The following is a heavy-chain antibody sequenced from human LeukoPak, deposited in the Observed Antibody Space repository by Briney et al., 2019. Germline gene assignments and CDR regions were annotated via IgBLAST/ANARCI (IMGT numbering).Heavy chain of an antibody. Sequence: GGSLRLSCAASGFTFSSYAMSWVPQVPGGGLEVVSPISSSGGTTYYAASVRGRFNISRDNSKNTLYLQMNNLRVEDTAVYYCAKLPSARSVRLPFDYRGQGTLVTVSS. J-gene: IGHJ4*02. D-gene: IGHD3-10*01. CDR2: ISSSGGTT. CDR3: AKLPSARSVRLPFDY. V-gene: IGHV3-23*01. CDR1: GFTFSSYA.